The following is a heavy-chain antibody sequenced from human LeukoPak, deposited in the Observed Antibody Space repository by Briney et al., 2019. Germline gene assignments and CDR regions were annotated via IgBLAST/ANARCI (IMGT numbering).Heavy chain of an antibody. CDR1: GFTFSSYA. V-gene: IGHV3-23*01. Sequence: GGSLRLSCAASGFTFSSYAMSWVRQAPGKGLEWVSAISGSGGSTYYADSVKGRFTISRDNSKNTLYLQMNSLRAEDTAVYYCAKEAPDYYDSSGYYDPWGQGTLVTVSS. D-gene: IGHD3-22*01. J-gene: IGHJ5*02. CDR3: AKEAPDYYDSSGYYDP. CDR2: ISGSGGST.